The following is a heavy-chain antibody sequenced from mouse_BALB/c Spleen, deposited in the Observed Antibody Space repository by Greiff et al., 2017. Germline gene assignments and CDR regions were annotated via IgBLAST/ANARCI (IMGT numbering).Heavy chain of an antibody. CDR1: GFSLTSYG. Sequence: VKLVESGPGLVAPSQSLSITCTVSGFSLTSYGVHWVRQPPGKGLEWLGVIWAGGSTNYNSALMSRLSISKDNSKSQVFLKMNSLQTDDTAMYYCARDGGDYDGEGDLSWFAYWGQGTLVTVSA. J-gene: IGHJ3*01. V-gene: IGHV2-9*02. CDR2: IWAGGST. D-gene: IGHD2-4*01. CDR3: ARDGGDYDGEGDLSWFAY.